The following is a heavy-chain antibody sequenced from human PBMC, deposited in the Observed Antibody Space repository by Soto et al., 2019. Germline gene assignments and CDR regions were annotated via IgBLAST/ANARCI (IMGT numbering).Heavy chain of an antibody. CDR1: GYTFTGYY. Sequence: GASVKVSCKASGYTFTGYYMHWVRQAPGQGLEWMGWINPNSGGTNYAQKFQGRVTMTRDTSISTAYMELSRLRSDDTAVYYCARQANVVATILHYYYGMDVWGQGTTVTVSS. D-gene: IGHD5-12*01. J-gene: IGHJ6*02. V-gene: IGHV1-2*02. CDR2: INPNSGGT. CDR3: ARQANVVATILHYYYGMDV.